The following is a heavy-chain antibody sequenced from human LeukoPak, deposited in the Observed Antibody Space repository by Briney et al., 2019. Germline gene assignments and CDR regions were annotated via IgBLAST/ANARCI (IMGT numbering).Heavy chain of an antibody. CDR3: AWIGISSVSLVFNQ. CDR2: IYYSGST. D-gene: IGHD6-25*01. V-gene: IGHV4-39*01. J-gene: IGHJ4*02. Sequence: PSETLSLTCTVSGGSLSSSSYYWGWIRQPPGKGLEWIGSIYYSGSTYYNPSLKSRVTISVDTSKNQFSLKLSSVTAADTAGYGRAWIGISSVSLVFNQGGQGTLVTVSS. CDR1: GGSLSSSSYY.